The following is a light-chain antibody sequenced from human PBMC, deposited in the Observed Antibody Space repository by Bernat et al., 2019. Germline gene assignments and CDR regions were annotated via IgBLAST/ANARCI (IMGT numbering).Light chain of an antibody. V-gene: IGKV2-28*01. CDR1: QSLLHSNGYNY. CDR3: MQALQTPYI. CDR2: LGS. J-gene: IGKJ2*01. Sequence: DIVMTQSPLSLPVTPGEPASISCRSSQSLLHSNGYNYFDWYLQKPGQSPQLLIYLGSNRASGVPDRFSGSGSGTDFTLKISRVESEDVGVYYCMQALQTPYIFGQGTKLEIK.